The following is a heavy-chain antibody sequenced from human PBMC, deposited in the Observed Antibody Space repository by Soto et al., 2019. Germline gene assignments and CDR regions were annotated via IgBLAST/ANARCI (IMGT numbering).Heavy chain of an antibody. Sequence: SETLSLTCAVYGGSFSGYYWSWIRQPPGKGLEWIGEINDSGSTNYNPSLKSRLTISVDTSKNQFSLRLSSVTAADTAVYYCAREIMPLTNDWYFDLWGRGTLVTVSS. CDR1: GGSFSGYY. CDR3: AREIMPLTNDWYFDL. V-gene: IGHV4-34*01. J-gene: IGHJ2*01. CDR2: INDSGST. D-gene: IGHD2-8*01.